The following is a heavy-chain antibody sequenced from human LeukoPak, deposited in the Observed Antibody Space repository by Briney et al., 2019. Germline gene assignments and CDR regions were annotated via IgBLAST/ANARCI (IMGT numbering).Heavy chain of an antibody. CDR1: GGSISNYY. V-gene: IGHV4-59*01. D-gene: IGHD1-1*01. Sequence: PSETLSLTCTVSGGSISNYYWNWIRQPPGKGLEWIGYIYYTGNTNYNPSLKSRVAISVDTSKNQFSLKLSSVTAADTAVYYCARDRLQLQSWGQGTLVTVSS. J-gene: IGHJ5*02. CDR3: ARDRLQLQS. CDR2: IYYTGNT.